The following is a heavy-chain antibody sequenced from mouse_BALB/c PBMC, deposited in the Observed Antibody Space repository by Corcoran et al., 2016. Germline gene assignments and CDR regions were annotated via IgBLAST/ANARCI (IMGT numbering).Heavy chain of an antibody. J-gene: IGHJ2*01. V-gene: IGHV14-3*02. D-gene: IGHD2-10*02. CDR1: GFNIKDTY. CDR2: IDPANGNT. CDR3: ARGEYGNSLLDY. Sequence: EVQLQQSGAELVKPGASVKLSCTASGFNIKDTYMHWVKQRPEQGLEWIGRIDPANGNTKYDPKFQGKATITADTSSNTAYLQLSSLTSEDTAVYYCARGEYGNSLLDYWGQGTTLTVSS.